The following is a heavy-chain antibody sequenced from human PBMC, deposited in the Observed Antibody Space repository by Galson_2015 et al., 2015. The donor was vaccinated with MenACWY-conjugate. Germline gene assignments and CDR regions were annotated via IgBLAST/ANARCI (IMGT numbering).Heavy chain of an antibody. J-gene: IGHJ6*02. CDR3: ARDLDAHEYGDNYGMDV. Sequence: SLRLSCAASGFTFGRYRMNWVRQAPGKGLEWISYISRSSSPIHYADSVRGRFTISRDNAKNSLNLEMNSLRPEDTAVYYWARDLDAHEYGDNYGMDVWGQGTTVTVSS. CDR2: ISRSSSPI. D-gene: IGHD4-17*01. V-gene: IGHV3-48*04. CDR1: GFTFGRYR.